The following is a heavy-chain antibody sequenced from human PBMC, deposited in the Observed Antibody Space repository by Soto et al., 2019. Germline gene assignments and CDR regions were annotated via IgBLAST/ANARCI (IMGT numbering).Heavy chain of an antibody. CDR2: ISFDGSNG. V-gene: IGHV3-30*18. Sequence: GGSLRLSCGGSGFTFSSYGMRWVRQAPGKGLEWVAAISFDGSNGYYGDSVKGRFTISRDNSKNTLYLQMNSLRPEDAAVYYCAKDGNWELLPSTGMDVWGQGTTVTVSS. D-gene: IGHD1-26*01. J-gene: IGHJ6*02. CDR1: GFTFSSYG. CDR3: AKDGNWELLPSTGMDV.